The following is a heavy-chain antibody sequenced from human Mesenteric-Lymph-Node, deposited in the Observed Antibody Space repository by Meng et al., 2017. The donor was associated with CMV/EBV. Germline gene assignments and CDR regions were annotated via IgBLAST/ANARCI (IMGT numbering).Heavy chain of an antibody. CDR1: RSGGTL. D-gene: IGHD3-22*01. J-gene: IGHJ1*01. Sequence: RSGGTLWSWSRQHPGKGLEWIGYINYSGSAYYDPSLKSQLIISADTSKNHFSLKLTSVAAADTAVYYCARSYYYDDSSYYEAEYFQHWGQGTLVTVSS. CDR3: ARSYYYDDSSYYEAEYFQH. V-gene: IGHV4-31*01. CDR2: INYSGSA.